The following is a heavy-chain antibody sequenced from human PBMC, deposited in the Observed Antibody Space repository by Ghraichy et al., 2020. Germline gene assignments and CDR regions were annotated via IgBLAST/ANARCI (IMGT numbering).Heavy chain of an antibody. D-gene: IGHD3-10*01. J-gene: IGHJ4*02. CDR1: GGSISSSNPY. CDR2: IHYSGST. V-gene: IGHV4-39*01. CDR3: ARTRGSGSFPVDY. Sequence: SETLSLTCTVSGGSISSSNPYWGWIRQPPGKGLEWIGSIHYSGSTYYNPSLKSRVTISGDTSKKQFSLKLSSVTAADTAVYYCARTRGSGSFPVDYWGRGTLVTVSS.